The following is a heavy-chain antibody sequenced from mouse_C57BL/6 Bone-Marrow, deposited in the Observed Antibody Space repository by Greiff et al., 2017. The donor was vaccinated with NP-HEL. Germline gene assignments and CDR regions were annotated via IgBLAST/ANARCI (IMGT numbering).Heavy chain of an antibody. CDR2: IYPRSGNT. V-gene: IGHV1-81*01. Sequence: VQLQQSGAELARPGASVKLSCKASGYTFTSYGISWVKQRTGQGLEWIGEIYPRSGNTYYNEKFKGKATLTADKSSSTAYMELRSLTSEDSAVFVCARVRLRRGSWFAYWGQGTLVTVSA. J-gene: IGHJ3*01. D-gene: IGHD2-4*01. CDR3: ARVRLRRGSWFAY. CDR1: GYTFTSYG.